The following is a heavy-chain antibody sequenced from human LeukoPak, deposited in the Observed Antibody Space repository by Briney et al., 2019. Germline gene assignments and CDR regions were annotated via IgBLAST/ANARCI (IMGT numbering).Heavy chain of an antibody. CDR2: MSGSGART. V-gene: IGHV3-23*01. D-gene: IGHD3-9*01. CDR3: AKTQRPTLRYFDWADAFDI. J-gene: IGHJ3*02. Sequence: GGSLRLSCVASGFTFSTYAMSWVRQAPGKGLEWVSSMSGSGARTYYADSVKGRFTISRDNSKDTLYLQMNSLRAEDTAVYYCAKTQRPTLRYFDWADAFDIWGQGTMVTVSS. CDR1: GFTFSTYA.